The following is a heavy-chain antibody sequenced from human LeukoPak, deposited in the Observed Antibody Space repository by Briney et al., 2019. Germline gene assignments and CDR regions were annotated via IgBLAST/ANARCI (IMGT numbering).Heavy chain of an antibody. CDR2: IIPIFGTA. J-gene: IGHJ4*02. CDR1: GGTFSSYA. D-gene: IGHD6-19*01. CDR3: ARDLSSGWYYFDY. V-gene: IGHV1-69*13. Sequence: SVKVSCKASGGTFSSYAISWVRQAPGQGPEWMGGIIPIFGTANYAQKFQGRVTITADESTSTAYMELSSLRSEDTAVYYCARDLSSGWYYFDYWGQGTLVTVSS.